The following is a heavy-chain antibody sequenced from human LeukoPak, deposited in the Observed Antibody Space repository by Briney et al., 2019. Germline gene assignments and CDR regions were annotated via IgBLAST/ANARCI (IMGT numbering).Heavy chain of an antibody. Sequence: SETLSLTCTVSGGSISSYYWSWIRQPPGKGLEWIGYIYYSGSTNYNPALMSRVTISLDTSKNQFSLNLSSVTAADTAVYYCARDMTGSGWNDAFDIWGQGTMVTVSS. V-gene: IGHV4-59*12. CDR1: GGSISSYY. J-gene: IGHJ3*02. CDR2: IYYSGST. D-gene: IGHD6-19*01. CDR3: ARDMTGSGWNDAFDI.